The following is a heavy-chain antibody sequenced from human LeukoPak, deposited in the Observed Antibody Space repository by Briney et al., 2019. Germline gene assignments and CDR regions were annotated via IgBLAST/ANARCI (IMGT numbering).Heavy chain of an antibody. J-gene: IGHJ4*02. V-gene: IGHV3-11*04. D-gene: IGHD3-22*01. CDR2: ISSSGSTI. Sequence: GGSLRLSCAASGFTFSDYYMSWIRQAPGKGLEWVSYISSSGSTIYYADSVKGRFTISRDNAKNSLYLQMNSPRAEDTAVYYCAREVYYYDSSGYYYFDYWGQGTLVTVSS. CDR3: AREVYYYDSSGYYYFDY. CDR1: GFTFSDYY.